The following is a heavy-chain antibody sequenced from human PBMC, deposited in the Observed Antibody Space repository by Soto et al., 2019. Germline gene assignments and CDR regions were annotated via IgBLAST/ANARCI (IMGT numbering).Heavy chain of an antibody. Sequence: QVQLVQSGAEVKKPGSSVKVSCKASGGTFSSYAISWVRQAPGQGLEWMGGIIPIFGTANYAQKLQGRVTITEDESTSTAYMELSRLRSEDTAVYYCARSHCDLLPGDYGGQGTLLTVSS. J-gene: IGHJ4*02. V-gene: IGHV1-69*01. CDR1: GGTFSSYA. CDR2: IIPIFGTA. D-gene: IGHD3-22*01. CDR3: ARSHCDLLPGDY.